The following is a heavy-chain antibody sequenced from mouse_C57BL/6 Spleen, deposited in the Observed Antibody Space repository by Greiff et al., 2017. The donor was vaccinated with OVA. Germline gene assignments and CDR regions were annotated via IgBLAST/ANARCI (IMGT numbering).Heavy chain of an antibody. D-gene: IGHD1-1*01. CDR1: GFTFTDYY. J-gene: IGHJ1*03. CDR2: IRNKANGYTT. CDR3: ASLYYGSSYWYFDV. Sequence: EVQRVESGGGLVQPGGSLSLSCAASGFTFTDYYMSWVRQPPGKALEWLGFIRNKANGYTTEYSASVKGRFTISRDNSQSILYLQMNALRAEDSATYYGASLYYGSSYWYFDVWGTGTTVTVSS. V-gene: IGHV7-3*01.